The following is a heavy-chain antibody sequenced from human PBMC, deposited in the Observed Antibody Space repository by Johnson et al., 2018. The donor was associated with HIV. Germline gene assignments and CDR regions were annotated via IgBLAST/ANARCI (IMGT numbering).Heavy chain of an antibody. Sequence: QVQLVESGGGVVQPGGSLRLSCAASGFSFSDYYMSWIRQAPGKGLEWLSHISSSGSIIYYADSVKGRFTISRDNAKNTLFLQMNSLRPEDTAVYYCTRGYCTHGVCYTKVDAFDMWGQGTMVTVSS. J-gene: IGHJ3*02. D-gene: IGHD2-8*01. CDR1: GFSFSDYY. CDR3: TRGYCTHGVCYTKVDAFDM. V-gene: IGHV3-11*04. CDR2: ISSSGSII.